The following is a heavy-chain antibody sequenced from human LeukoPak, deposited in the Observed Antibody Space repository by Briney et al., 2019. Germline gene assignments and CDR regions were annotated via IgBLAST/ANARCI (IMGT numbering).Heavy chain of an antibody. CDR2: IYNSGST. Sequence: PSETLSLTCTVSGGSISSGDYYWSWIRQPPGKGLEWIGYIYNSGSTYYTPSLRGRVTISVDTSKNQFSLNLSSVTAADTAVYYCARGYSLDYWGQGTLVTVSS. CDR1: GGSISSGDYY. CDR3: ARGYSLDY. D-gene: IGHD5-18*01. J-gene: IGHJ4*02. V-gene: IGHV4-30-4*01.